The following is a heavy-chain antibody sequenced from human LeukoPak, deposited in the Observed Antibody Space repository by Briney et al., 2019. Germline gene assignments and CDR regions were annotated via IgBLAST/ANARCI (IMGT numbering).Heavy chain of an antibody. V-gene: IGHV1-69*01. Sequence: SVKVSCKASGGTFSSYAISWVRQAPGQGLEWMGGIIPIFSTANYAQKFQGRVTITADESTSTAYMELSSLGSEDTAVYYCARGGLYYDSSGPLDYWGQGTLVTVSS. CDR1: GGTFSSYA. CDR2: IIPIFSTA. CDR3: ARGGLYYDSSGPLDY. J-gene: IGHJ4*02. D-gene: IGHD3-22*01.